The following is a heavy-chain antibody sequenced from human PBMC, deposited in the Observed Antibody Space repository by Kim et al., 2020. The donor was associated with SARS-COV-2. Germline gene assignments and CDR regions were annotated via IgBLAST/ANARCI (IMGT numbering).Heavy chain of an antibody. CDR1: GYTYTSYG. D-gene: IGHD2-21*01. V-gene: IGHV1-18*04. CDR2: ISTFNGNT. CDR3: ARDLDSAASESTRYFHYYYGMDF. J-gene: IGHJ6*02. Sequence: ASVKVSCKTSGYTYTSYGISWVRQAPGHGLEWMGWISTFNGNTNYAQEFQDRVTLTTDTSTRTAYMEVRNLKSDDTAVYYCARDLDSAASESTRYFHYYYGMDFWGQGTTVTVSS.